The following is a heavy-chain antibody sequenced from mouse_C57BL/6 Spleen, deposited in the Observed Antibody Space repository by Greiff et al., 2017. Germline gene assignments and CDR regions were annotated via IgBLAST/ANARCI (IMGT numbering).Heavy chain of an antibody. CDR3: ARGDGTRYFDV. J-gene: IGHJ1*03. Sequence: EVQLVESGPELVKPGASVKMSCKASGYTFTDYNMHWVKQSHGKSLEWIGYINPNNGGTSYNQKFKGKATLTVNKSSSTAYMELRSLTSEDSAVYYCARGDGTRYFDVWGTGTTVTVSS. CDR1: GYTFTDYN. V-gene: IGHV1-22*01. CDR2: INPNNGGT. D-gene: IGHD3-3*01.